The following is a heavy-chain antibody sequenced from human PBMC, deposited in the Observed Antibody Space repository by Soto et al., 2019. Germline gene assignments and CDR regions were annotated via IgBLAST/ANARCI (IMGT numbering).Heavy chain of an antibody. V-gene: IGHV4-4*02. CDR1: GGSITSDDW. Sequence: QVQLQESGPGLVKPSETLSLTCAVSGGSITSDDWWSWVRQPPGKGLEWIGEIYHTGIVNYNPSLKSRVTLSVDKCKNQFSLNVNSVTVADTAVYYCARGSRGSWYIYWGQGTLVTVSS. CDR3: ARGSRGSWYIY. D-gene: IGHD6-13*01. J-gene: IGHJ4*02. CDR2: IYHTGIV.